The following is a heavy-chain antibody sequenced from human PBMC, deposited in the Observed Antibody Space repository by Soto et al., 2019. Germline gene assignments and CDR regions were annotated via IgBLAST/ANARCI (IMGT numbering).Heavy chain of an antibody. CDR2: IIPIFGTA. J-gene: IGHJ3*02. Sequence: ASVKVSCKASGGTFSSYAISWVRQAPGQGLEWMGGIIPIFGTANYAQKFQGGVTITADESTSTAYMELSSLRSEDTAVYYCARDRESSGWYFFDIWGQGTMVTVSS. D-gene: IGHD6-19*01. CDR3: ARDRESSGWYFFDI. V-gene: IGHV1-69*13. CDR1: GGTFSSYA.